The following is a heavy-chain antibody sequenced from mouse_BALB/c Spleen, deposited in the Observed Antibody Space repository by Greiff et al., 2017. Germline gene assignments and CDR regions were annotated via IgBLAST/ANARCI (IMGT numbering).Heavy chain of an antibody. CDR3: ARLLRTYAMDY. V-gene: IGHV1-18*01. J-gene: IGHJ4*01. CDR2: INPNTGGT. CDR1: GYTFTEYT. D-gene: IGHD1-1*01. Sequence: EVQRVESGPELVKPGASVKISCTTSGYTFTEYTMHWVKQSHGKSLEWIGGINPNTGGTSYNQKFKGKATLTVEKSSSTAYMELRSLTSEDSAVYYCARLLRTYAMDYWGQGTSVTVSS.